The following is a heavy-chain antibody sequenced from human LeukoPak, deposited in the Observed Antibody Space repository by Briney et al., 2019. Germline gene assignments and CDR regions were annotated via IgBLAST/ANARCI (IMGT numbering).Heavy chain of an antibody. CDR2: ISHSGST. Sequence: SETLSLTCAVHGGSFSDYFWSWIRQPPGKGLEWIGEISHSGSTTYNPSLRSRVTISGDTSKKQFSLKLSSVTAADTAVYYCVTYYYGSSAPKRNYWGQGILVTVSS. CDR3: VTYYYGSSAPKRNY. V-gene: IGHV4-34*01. J-gene: IGHJ4*02. D-gene: IGHD3-22*01. CDR1: GGSFSDYF.